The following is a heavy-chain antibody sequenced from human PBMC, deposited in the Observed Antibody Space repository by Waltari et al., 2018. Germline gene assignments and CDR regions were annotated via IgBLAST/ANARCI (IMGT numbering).Heavy chain of an antibody. CDR2: YDPETAEI. V-gene: IGHV1-24*01. D-gene: IGHD5-12*01. Sequence: QVQLEQSGAEVKRPGPSVKVSCKVPVSTPTDLSMHWVRQAPGKGLEWMGGYDPETAEIIYAQSFQGRVTMTEDTSSETAHMELSSLTSEDTAVYYCATDHHRQSGYDIWGQGTLVTVSS. CDR1: VSTPTDLS. CDR3: ATDHHRQSGYDI. J-gene: IGHJ4*02.